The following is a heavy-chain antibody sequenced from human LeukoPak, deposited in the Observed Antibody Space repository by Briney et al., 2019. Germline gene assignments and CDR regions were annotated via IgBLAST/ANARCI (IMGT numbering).Heavy chain of an antibody. D-gene: IGHD3-16*01. CDR1: GFTFSSYW. J-gene: IGHJ3*02. V-gene: IGHV3-7*01. CDR2: IKQEGSEK. Sequence: GGSLRLSCAASGFTFSSYWMSWVRQAPGKGLEWVANIKQEGSEKYYVDSVKGRFTISRDNAKNSLYLQMNSLRAEDTAVYYCARDWAGSAFDIWGQGTMVTVSS. CDR3: ARDWAGSAFDI.